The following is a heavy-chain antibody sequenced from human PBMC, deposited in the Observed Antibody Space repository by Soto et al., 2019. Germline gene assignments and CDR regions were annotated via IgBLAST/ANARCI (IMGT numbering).Heavy chain of an antibody. D-gene: IGHD1-26*01. Sequence: QVQLQESGPGLVKASETLSLTCTVSGGSVSSGSYYWSWIRQPPGKGLEWIGYIYYSGSTNYNPSLKSRVTISVDTSKNQFSLKLSSVTAADTAVYYCARYLGGSYFGSDRYYYGMDVWGQGTTVTVSS. CDR3: ARYLGGSYFGSDRYYYGMDV. CDR2: IYYSGST. V-gene: IGHV4-61*01. J-gene: IGHJ6*02. CDR1: GGSVSSGSYY.